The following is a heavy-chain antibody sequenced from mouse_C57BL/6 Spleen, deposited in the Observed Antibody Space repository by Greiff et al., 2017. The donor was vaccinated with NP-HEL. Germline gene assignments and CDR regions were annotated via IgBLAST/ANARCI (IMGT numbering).Heavy chain of an antibody. CDR1: GYTFTSYG. CDR2: IYPRSGNT. CDR3: ARRGREDAMDY. D-gene: IGHD3-3*01. J-gene: IGHJ4*01. Sequence: QVQLKESGAELARPGASVKLSCKASGYTFTSYGISWVKQRTGQGLEWIGEIYPRSGNTYYNEKFKGKATLTADKSSSTAYMELRSLTSEDSAVYFCARRGREDAMDYWGQGTSVTVSS. V-gene: IGHV1-81*01.